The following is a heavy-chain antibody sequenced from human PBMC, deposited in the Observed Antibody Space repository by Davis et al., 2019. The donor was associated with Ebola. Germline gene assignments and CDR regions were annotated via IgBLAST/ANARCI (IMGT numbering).Heavy chain of an antibody. V-gene: IGHV3-7*01. CDR1: QFNFTGAW. Sequence: GESLKISCAGSQFNFTGAWMNWVRQAPGKGLEWVASTNPDASEKYYVDSVKGRFTISRDNAENSLFLQMNSLRAEDTAVYYCARHIGIMGVTTFNYWGQGTLVIVSS. D-gene: IGHD1-26*01. J-gene: IGHJ4*02. CDR2: TNPDASEK. CDR3: ARHIGIMGVTTFNY.